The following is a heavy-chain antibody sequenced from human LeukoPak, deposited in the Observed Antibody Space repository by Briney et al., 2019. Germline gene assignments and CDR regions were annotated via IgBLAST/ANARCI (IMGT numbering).Heavy chain of an antibody. J-gene: IGHJ4*02. CDR2: IYYSGST. V-gene: IGHV4-39*01. Sequence: SETLSLTCTVSGGSISSSSYYWGWIRQPPGKGLEWIGSIYYSGSTYYNPSLKSRVTISVDTSKNQFSLKLSSVAAADTAVYYCARGYGDYGGYWGQGTLVTVSS. D-gene: IGHD4-17*01. CDR3: ARGYGDYGGY. CDR1: GGSISSSSYY.